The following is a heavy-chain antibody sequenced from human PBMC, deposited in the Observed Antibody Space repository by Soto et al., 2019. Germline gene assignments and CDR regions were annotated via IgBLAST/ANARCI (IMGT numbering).Heavy chain of an antibody. CDR1: GFTFSSYG. V-gene: IGHV3-30*18. J-gene: IGHJ4*02. D-gene: IGHD3-22*01. Sequence: QVQLVESGGGVVQPGRSLRLSCAASGFTFSSYGMHWVRQAPGKGLEWVAVISYDGSNKYYADSVKGRFTISRDNSKNTLYLQMNSLRAEDTAVYYCAEDPASYDSSGYYFDYWGQGTLVTVSS. CDR3: AEDPASYDSSGYYFDY. CDR2: ISYDGSNK.